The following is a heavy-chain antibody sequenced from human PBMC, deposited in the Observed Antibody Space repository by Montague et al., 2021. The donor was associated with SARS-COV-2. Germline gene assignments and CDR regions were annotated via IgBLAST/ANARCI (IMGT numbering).Heavy chain of an antibody. D-gene: IGHD3-10*01. CDR1: GFSFSSYG. V-gene: IGHV3-33*03. Sequence: SLRLSCAASGFSFSSYGMHWVRQAPGKRLEWVAATWYGGSNKYYADSVKGRFTISRDNSKNTLSLQMNSLRAEDTAVYYCAKDHQNYYGSGSYYNYYYNGMDVWGQGTTVTVSS. CDR3: AKDHQNYYGSGSYYNYYYNGMDV. J-gene: IGHJ6*02. CDR2: TWYGGSNK.